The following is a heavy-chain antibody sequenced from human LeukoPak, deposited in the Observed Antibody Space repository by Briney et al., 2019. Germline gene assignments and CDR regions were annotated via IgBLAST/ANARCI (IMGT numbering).Heavy chain of an antibody. CDR1: GFTFDDYA. V-gene: IGHV3-9*03. Sequence: PGGSLRLSCAASGFTFDDYAMHWVRQAPEKGLEWVSGISWNSGSIGYADSVKGRFTISRDNAKNSLYLQMNSLRAEDMAFYYCAKGYSSSWYFPTLDYWGQGTLVTVSS. D-gene: IGHD6-13*01. CDR2: ISWNSGSI. CDR3: AKGYSSSWYFPTLDY. J-gene: IGHJ4*02.